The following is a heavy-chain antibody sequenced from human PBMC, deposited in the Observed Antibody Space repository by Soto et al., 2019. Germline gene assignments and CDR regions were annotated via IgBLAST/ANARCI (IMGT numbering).Heavy chain of an antibody. D-gene: IGHD6-19*01. Sequence: EVQLVESGGGLVQPGGSLRLSCAASGFTFSNYWVPWVRQAPGKGLMWVSRINSDGTTINYADSVEGRFTISRDNAKNTLFLQMNSLRVEDTAVYYCARAGWYRFDYWGQGTLVTVSS. CDR1: GFTFSNYW. V-gene: IGHV3-74*01. CDR3: ARAGWYRFDY. J-gene: IGHJ4*02. CDR2: INSDGTTI.